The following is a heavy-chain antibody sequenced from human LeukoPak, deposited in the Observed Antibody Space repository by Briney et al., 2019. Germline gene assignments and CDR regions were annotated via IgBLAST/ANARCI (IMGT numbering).Heavy chain of an antibody. J-gene: IGHJ5*02. CDR2: IYHSGST. V-gene: IGHV4-4*02. CDR3: ARCTTASSGWCNWLDP. Sequence: PSGTLSLTCGVSSGSISSGIWWSWVRQPPGKGLEWIGEIYHSGSTNYNPSLKSRATISVDKSKGQFSLKLSSVTAADTAIYYCARCTTASSGWCNWLDPWGQGTLVTVSS. CDR1: SGSISSGIW. D-gene: IGHD3-22*01.